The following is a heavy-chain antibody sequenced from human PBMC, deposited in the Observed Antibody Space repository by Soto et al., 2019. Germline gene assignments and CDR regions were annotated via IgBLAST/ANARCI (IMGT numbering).Heavy chain of an antibody. V-gene: IGHV4-34*01. J-gene: IGHJ6*03. Sequence: QVQLQQWGAGLLKPSETLSLTCAVYGGSFSGYYWSWIRQPPGKGLEWIGEINHSGSTNYNPSLKSRVTISVDTSKNQFSLKLSSVTAADTAVYCCARASYYCSGGSCYLSFYYYMDVWGKGTTVTVSS. CDR3: ARASYYCSGGSCYLSFYYYMDV. CDR1: GGSFSGYY. D-gene: IGHD2-15*01. CDR2: INHSGST.